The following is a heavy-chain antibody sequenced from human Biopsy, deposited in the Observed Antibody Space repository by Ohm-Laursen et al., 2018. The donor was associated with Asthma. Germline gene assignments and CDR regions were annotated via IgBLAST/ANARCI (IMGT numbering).Heavy chain of an antibody. CDR2: HDHEEGGT. D-gene: IGHD2/OR15-2a*01. V-gene: IGHV1-24*01. Sequence: ASVKVSCKISGYSLTDLSMHWVRQAPGQGLEWMGGHDHEEGGTVNARRFQGRVAMTEDTSTDTAYMELSSLSSDDTAVYYCASDFPKDYVRYNFQFWGQGTAVTVSS. J-gene: IGHJ6*02. CDR3: ASDFPKDYVRYNFQF. CDR1: GYSLTDLS.